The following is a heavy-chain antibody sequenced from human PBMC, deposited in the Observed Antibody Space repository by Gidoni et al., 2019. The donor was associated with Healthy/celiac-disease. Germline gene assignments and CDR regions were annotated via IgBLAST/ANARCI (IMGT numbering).Heavy chain of an antibody. CDR1: GGSISSSSYY. Sequence: QLQLPESGPGLAKPSETLSLTCTVSGGSISSSSYYWGWIRQPPGKGLEWIGSIYYSGSTYYNPSLKSRVTISVDTSKNQFSLKLSSVTAADTAVYYCARHRITDDYWGQGTLVTVSS. CDR3: ARHRITDDY. CDR2: IYYSGST. J-gene: IGHJ4*02. V-gene: IGHV4-39*01.